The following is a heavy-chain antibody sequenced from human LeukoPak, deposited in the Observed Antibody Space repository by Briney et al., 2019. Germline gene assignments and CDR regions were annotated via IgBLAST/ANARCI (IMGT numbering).Heavy chain of an antibody. D-gene: IGHD4-17*01. Sequence: GGSLRLSCAASGFTFSSYWMSWVRQAPGKGLEWVANIKHDGSEKYYVDSVKGRFTISRDNAKNSLYLQMNSLRAEDTALYYCARAGNDDYGAYINYWGQGTMVTVSS. CDR2: IKHDGSEK. CDR1: GFTFSSYW. CDR3: ARAGNDDYGAYINY. V-gene: IGHV3-7*03. J-gene: IGHJ4*02.